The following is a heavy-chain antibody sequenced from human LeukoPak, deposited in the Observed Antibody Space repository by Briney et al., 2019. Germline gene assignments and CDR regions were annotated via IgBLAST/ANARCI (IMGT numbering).Heavy chain of an antibody. D-gene: IGHD6-13*01. CDR1: GFTLSDYY. J-gene: IGHJ5*02. Sequence: GGSLRHSCAASGFTLSDYYMSWIRQAPGRGLEWVSYISSSGSTIYYADSVKGRFTISRDNAKNSLYLQMNSLRAEDTAVYYCARLSSSSWPWFDPWGQGTLVTASS. CDR3: ARLSSSSWPWFDP. V-gene: IGHV3-11*01. CDR2: ISSSGSTI.